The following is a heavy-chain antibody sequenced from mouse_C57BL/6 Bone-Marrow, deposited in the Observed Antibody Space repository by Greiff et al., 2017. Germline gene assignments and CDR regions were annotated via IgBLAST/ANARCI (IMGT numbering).Heavy chain of an antibody. Sequence: EVQLVESGPGLVKPSQSLSLTCSVTGYSITSGYYWNWIRQFPGNKLEWMGYISYDGSNNYNPSLKNRISITRDTSKNQFFLKLNSVITEDTATYYCARDPGGRRGLRLGYYFDYWGQGTTLTVSS. CDR2: ISYDGSN. CDR3: ARDPGGRRGLRLGYYFDY. J-gene: IGHJ2*01. D-gene: IGHD1-1*01. V-gene: IGHV3-6*01. CDR1: GYSITSGYY.